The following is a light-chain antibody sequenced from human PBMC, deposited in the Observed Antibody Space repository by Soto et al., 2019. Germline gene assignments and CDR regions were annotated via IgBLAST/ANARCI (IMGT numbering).Light chain of an antibody. CDR2: AAS. CDR1: QSISNH. Sequence: DIQMTQSPSSLSASVEDRVIITCRASQSISNHLNWYQQKPRKAPKLLTFAASRLQSGGPLRFSGSRSGPDFTLTISSLHPEDFATYYCQQSYSSPPTLGQGTKVDIK. V-gene: IGKV1-39*01. J-gene: IGKJ1*01. CDR3: QQSYSSPPT.